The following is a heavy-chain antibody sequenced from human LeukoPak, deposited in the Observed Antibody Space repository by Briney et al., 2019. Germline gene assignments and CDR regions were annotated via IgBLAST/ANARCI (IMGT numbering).Heavy chain of an antibody. CDR2: IYYSGST. Sequence: SETLSLTCTVSGGSISSGGYYWSWIRQHPGKGLEWIGYIYYSGSTYYNPSLKSRVTISVDTSKNQFSLKLSSVTAADTAVYYCARGPSSYGPTPFDYWGQGTLATVSS. CDR3: ARGPSSYGPTPFDY. J-gene: IGHJ4*02. D-gene: IGHD2-2*01. CDR1: GGSISSGGYY. V-gene: IGHV4-31*03.